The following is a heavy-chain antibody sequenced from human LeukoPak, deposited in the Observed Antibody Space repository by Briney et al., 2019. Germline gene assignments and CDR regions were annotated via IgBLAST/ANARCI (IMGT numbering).Heavy chain of an antibody. CDR2: MNPNSGNT. CDR3: ARGASGWYSNGMDV. CDR1: GYTFTSYD. Sequence: ASVKVSCKASGYTFTSYDINWVRQATGQGLEWMGWMNPNSGNTGYAQKFQGRVTMTRNASISTAYMELSSLRSEDTAVYYCARGASGWYSNGMDVWGQGTTVTVSS. J-gene: IGHJ6*02. D-gene: IGHD6-19*01. V-gene: IGHV1-8*01.